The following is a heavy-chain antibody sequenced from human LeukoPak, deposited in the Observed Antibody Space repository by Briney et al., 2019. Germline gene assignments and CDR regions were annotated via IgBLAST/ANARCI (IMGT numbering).Heavy chain of an antibody. Sequence: SETLSLTCTVSGGSISSGDYYWNWIRQPPGKGLEWIGYIYYSRSTSYSPSLKSRLTMSVDTSKNQFSLKLSSVTAADTAVYYCARDGYNSGYFDYWGQGTLVTVSS. CDR3: ARDGYNSGYFDY. CDR1: GGSISSGDYY. D-gene: IGHD5-24*01. CDR2: IYYSRST. J-gene: IGHJ4*02. V-gene: IGHV4-30-4*01.